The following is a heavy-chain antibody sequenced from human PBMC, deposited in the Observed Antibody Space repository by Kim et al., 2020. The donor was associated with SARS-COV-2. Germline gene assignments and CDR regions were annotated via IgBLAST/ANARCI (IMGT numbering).Heavy chain of an antibody. CDR3: ARDRLNGDGYNYIDY. CDR1: GYTFTSYG. D-gene: IGHD5-12*01. J-gene: IGHJ4*02. Sequence: ASVKVSCKASGYTFTSYGISWVRQAPGQGLEWMGWISAYNGNTNYAQKLQGRVTMTTDTSTSTAYMELRSLRSDDTAVYYCARDRLNGDGYNYIDYWGQGTLVTVSS. V-gene: IGHV1-18*01. CDR2: ISAYNGNT.